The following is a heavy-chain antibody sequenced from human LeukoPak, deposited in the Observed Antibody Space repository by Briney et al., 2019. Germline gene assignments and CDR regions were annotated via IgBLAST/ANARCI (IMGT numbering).Heavy chain of an antibody. Sequence: GGSLRLSCAASGFTVSTSNMKWVRQAPGKGLEWVSSISSISTVYYADSVKGRFTISRDNAKNSLYLQMNSLRAEDTAVYYCAREMNGSGSYSHWGQGTLVTVSS. CDR3: AREMNGSGSYSH. CDR1: GFTVSTSN. D-gene: IGHD3-10*01. V-gene: IGHV3-69-1*01. CDR2: ISSISTV. J-gene: IGHJ4*02.